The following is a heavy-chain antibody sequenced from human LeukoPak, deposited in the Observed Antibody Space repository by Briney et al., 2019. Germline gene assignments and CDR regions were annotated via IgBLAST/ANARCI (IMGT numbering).Heavy chain of an antibody. J-gene: IGHJ4*02. V-gene: IGHV4-34*01. CDR1: GGSFSGYY. CDR3: ARGFYYDSSGYQFDY. Sequence: SETLSLTCAVYGGSFSGYYWSWIRQPPGKGLEWIGEINHSGSTNYNPSLKSRVTISVDTSKNQFSLKLSSVTAADTAVYYCARGFYYDSSGYQFDYWGQGTLATVSS. CDR2: INHSGST. D-gene: IGHD3-22*01.